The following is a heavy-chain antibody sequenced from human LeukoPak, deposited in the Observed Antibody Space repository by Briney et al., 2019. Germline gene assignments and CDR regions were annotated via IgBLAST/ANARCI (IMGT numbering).Heavy chain of an antibody. V-gene: IGHV4-59*08. J-gene: IGHJ4*02. CDR2: IYYSGST. CDR1: GGSISSYY. D-gene: IGHD6-13*01. CDR3: ARRSSWSFDY. Sequence: SETLSLTCTVSGGSISSYYWSWVRQPPGKGLEWIGCIYYSGSTNYNPSLKSRITISVDTSKNQFSLKLSSVTAADTAVYYCARRSSWSFDYWGQGTLVTVSS.